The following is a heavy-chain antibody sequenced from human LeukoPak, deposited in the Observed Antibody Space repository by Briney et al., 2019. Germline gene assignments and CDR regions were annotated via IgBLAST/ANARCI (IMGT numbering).Heavy chain of an antibody. CDR1: GFTFSSYW. CDR3: ARPRVGATGWFDP. V-gene: IGHV3-23*01. J-gene: IGHJ5*02. D-gene: IGHD1-26*01. CDR2: ITGSGTGT. Sequence: GGSLRLSCAASGFTFSSYWMSWVRQAPGKGLEWVSGITGSGTGTYYADSVKGRFTISRDNSKNTLYLQMNSLRAEDTAVYYCARPRVGATGWFDPWGQGTLVTVSS.